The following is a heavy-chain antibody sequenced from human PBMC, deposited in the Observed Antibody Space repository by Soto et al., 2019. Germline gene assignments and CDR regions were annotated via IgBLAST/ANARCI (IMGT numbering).Heavy chain of an antibody. CDR3: ARASSSSGGAFDI. CDR1: GFTFSSYG. V-gene: IGHV3-33*01. CDR2: IWYYGSNK. D-gene: IGHD6-6*01. J-gene: IGHJ3*02. Sequence: GGSLRLSYSAYGFTFSSYGMHWVRQTPGKWLEWVAVIWYYGSNKYYSDSVKVRFTISRDNSKNTLYLQMNSLRAEDTAVYYCARASSSSGGAFDIWGQGTMVTVSS.